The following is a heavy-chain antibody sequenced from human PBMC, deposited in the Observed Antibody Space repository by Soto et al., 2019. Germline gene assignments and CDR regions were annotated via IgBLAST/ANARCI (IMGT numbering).Heavy chain of an antibody. D-gene: IGHD2-21*02. Sequence: SETLSLTCAVSGGSISSGGYSWSWIRQPPGKGLEWIGYIYHSGSTYYNPSPKSRVTISVDTSKNQFSLKLSSVTAADTAVYYCARELYCGGDCPNWFDPWGQGTLVTVSS. CDR2: IYHSGST. J-gene: IGHJ5*02. CDR3: ARELYCGGDCPNWFDP. V-gene: IGHV4-30-2*05. CDR1: GGSISSGGYS.